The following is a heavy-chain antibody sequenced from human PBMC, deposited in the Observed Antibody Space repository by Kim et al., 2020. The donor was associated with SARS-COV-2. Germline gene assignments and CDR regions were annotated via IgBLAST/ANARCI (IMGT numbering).Heavy chain of an antibody. D-gene: IGHD3-22*01. CDR1: GGSISSGGYY. J-gene: IGHJ4*02. Sequence: SETLSLTCTVSGGSISSGGYYWSWIRQHPGKGLEWIGYIYYSGSTYYNPSLKSRVTISVDTSKNQFSLKVSSVTAADTAVYYCARTRITMIVVVTHFDYWSQGTLVTVSS. CDR2: IYYSGST. CDR3: ARTRITMIVVVTHFDY. V-gene: IGHV4-31*03.